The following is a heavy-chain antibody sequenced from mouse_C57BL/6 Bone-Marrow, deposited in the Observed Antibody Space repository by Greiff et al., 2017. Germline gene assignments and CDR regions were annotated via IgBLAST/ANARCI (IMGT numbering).Heavy chain of an antibody. Sequence: QVQLQQPGAELVRPGSSVKLSCKASGYTFTSYWMDWVKQRPGQGLEWIGNIYPSDSETHYNQKFKDKATLTVDKSSSPAYMQLSSLTSEDSAVYFCAGSRFAYWGQGTLVTGSA. CDR2: IYPSDSET. D-gene: IGHD1-1*01. CDR1: GYTFTSYW. J-gene: IGHJ3*01. V-gene: IGHV1-61*01. CDR3: AGSRFAY.